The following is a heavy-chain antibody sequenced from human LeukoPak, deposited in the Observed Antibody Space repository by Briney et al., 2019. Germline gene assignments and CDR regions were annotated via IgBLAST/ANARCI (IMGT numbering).Heavy chain of an antibody. V-gene: IGHV3-21*04. Sequence: RPGGSLRLSCAASGFTFSSYCMNWVRQVPGKGLEWVSSISTSSTYIYYAESVKGRFTISRDNAKNSLYLQMNSLRAEDTAVYYCAKVTTGYSSSWPDDYWGQGTLVTVSS. D-gene: IGHD6-13*01. CDR2: ISTSSTYI. J-gene: IGHJ4*02. CDR1: GFTFSSYC. CDR3: AKVTTGYSSSWPDDY.